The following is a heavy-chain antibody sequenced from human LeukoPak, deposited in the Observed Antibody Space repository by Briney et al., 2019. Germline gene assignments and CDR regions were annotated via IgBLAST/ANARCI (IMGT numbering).Heavy chain of an antibody. Sequence: SETLSLTCIVSGGSISSYYWSWIRLPPGKGLEWIGSIYYSGSTYYNPSLKSRVTISVDTSKNQFSLKLSSVTAADTAVYYCARLSPIFGELSRYFDYWGQGTLVTVSS. J-gene: IGHJ4*02. CDR2: IYYSGST. CDR3: ARLSPIFGELSRYFDY. V-gene: IGHV4-59*05. CDR1: GGSISSYY. D-gene: IGHD3-10*01.